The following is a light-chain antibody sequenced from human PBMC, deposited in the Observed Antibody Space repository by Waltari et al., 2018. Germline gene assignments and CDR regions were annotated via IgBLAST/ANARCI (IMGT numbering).Light chain of an antibody. J-gene: IGKJ4*01. V-gene: IGKV3-15*01. CDR2: SAS. CDR3: QQYNNWPLT. CDR1: QSISTN. Sequence: EIVMTQSPATLSVSPGERATLPCRASQSISTNLAWYQQKPGQAPRLLIYSASARATGVPARFSGSVSGTEFTLTISSLQSEDFAVYYCQQYNNWPLTFGGGTKVEIK.